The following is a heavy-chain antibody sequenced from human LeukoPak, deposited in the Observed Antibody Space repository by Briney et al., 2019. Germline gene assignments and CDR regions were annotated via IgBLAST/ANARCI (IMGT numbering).Heavy chain of an antibody. Sequence: ASVKVSCKASGYTFTGYYIHWVRQAPGQGLEWMGWINPDRGGTYYAQKFQGRVTMTRDTSISAAYMELSRLRSDDTAVYYCARDTIGWYNYWGQGTLVTVSA. CDR3: ARDTIGWYNY. J-gene: IGHJ4*02. D-gene: IGHD6-19*01. CDR1: GYTFTGYY. V-gene: IGHV1-2*02. CDR2: INPDRGGT.